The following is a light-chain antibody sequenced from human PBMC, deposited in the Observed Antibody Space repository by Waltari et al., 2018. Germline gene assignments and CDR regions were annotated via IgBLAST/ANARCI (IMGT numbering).Light chain of an antibody. Sequence: QSALTQSASVSGSPGQSITISCTGTSSDVASYDHVSWYQQHPDKAPKLMIYDVSRRPSGVSTRFFGSKSGNTASLTISGLQAVDEADYYCSSYTSSNTYVFGSGTKVTVL. V-gene: IGLV2-14*03. CDR1: SSDVASYDH. CDR3: SSYTSSNTYV. CDR2: DVS. J-gene: IGLJ1*01.